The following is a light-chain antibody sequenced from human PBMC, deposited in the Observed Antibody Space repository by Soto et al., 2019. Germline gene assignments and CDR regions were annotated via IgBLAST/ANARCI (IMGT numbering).Light chain of an antibody. Sequence: QSVLTQPPSASGTPGQRVTISCSGSSSNIGSNYVYWYQQFPVTAPKLLIYRNNQRPSGVPDRFSGSNSGTSASLAIGGLRSQDEADYYCATWDDSLSAWVFGGGTKLTV. CDR3: ATWDDSLSAWV. J-gene: IGLJ3*02. V-gene: IGLV1-47*01. CDR2: RNN. CDR1: SSNIGSNY.